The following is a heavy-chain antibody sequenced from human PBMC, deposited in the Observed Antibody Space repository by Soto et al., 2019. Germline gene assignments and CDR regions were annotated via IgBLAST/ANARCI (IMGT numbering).Heavy chain of an antibody. J-gene: IGHJ4*02. V-gene: IGHV1-18*01. CDR3: AREDPPSWN. Sequence: QFQLVQSGAYVKKPGASVKVSCKASGYTFNSYGISWVRQAPGQGLEWMGWISAYNGNTNYAQKLQGRVTMTTDTSTSTDYMERRSLRSDDTAVYYCAREDPPSWNWGQGTLVTVSS. D-gene: IGHD2-2*01. CDR1: GYTFNSYG. CDR2: ISAYNGNT.